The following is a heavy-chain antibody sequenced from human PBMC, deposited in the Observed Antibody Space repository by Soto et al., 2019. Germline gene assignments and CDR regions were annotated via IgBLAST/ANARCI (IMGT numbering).Heavy chain of an antibody. CDR3: ARGLRYFDWFDY. V-gene: IGHV3-30-3*01. D-gene: IGHD3-9*01. Sequence: QVPLVESGGGVVQPGRSLRLSCAASGFTFSSYAMHWVRQAPGKGLEWVAVISYDGSNKYYADSVKGRFTISRDNSKNTLYLQMNSLRAEDTAVYYCARGLRYFDWFDYWGQGTLVTVSS. J-gene: IGHJ4*02. CDR2: ISYDGSNK. CDR1: GFTFSSYA.